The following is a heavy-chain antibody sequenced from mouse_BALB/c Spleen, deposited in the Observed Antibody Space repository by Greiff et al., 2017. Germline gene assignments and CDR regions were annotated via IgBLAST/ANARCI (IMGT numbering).Heavy chain of an antibody. J-gene: IGHJ2*01. CDR2: IDPENGNT. CDR1: GFNIKDYY. V-gene: IGHV14-1*02. Sequence: EVQLLESGAELVRPGALVKLSCKASGFNIKDYYMHWVKQRPEQGLGWIGWIDPENGNTIYDPKFQGKASITADTSSNTAYLQLSILTSEDTAVYYCARDGSYWDCDYWGQGTTLTVSS. D-gene: IGHD1-1*02. CDR3: ARDGSYWDCDY.